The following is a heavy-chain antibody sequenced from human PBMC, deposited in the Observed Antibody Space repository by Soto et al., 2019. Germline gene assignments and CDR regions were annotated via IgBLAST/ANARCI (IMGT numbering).Heavy chain of an antibody. D-gene: IGHD2-8*01. CDR1: GFTFSAYA. V-gene: IGHV3-23*01. CDR2: VGGSDTDK. Sequence: PGGSLRLSCAASGFTFSAYAMSWVRQAPGKGLQWVSGVGGSDTDKHYADSARGRFTVSRDNSKNTLYLQMNSLRADDTAVYYCAKDATAVNGVWDPFDMWGQGTEVTVSS. CDR3: AKDATAVNGVWDPFDM. J-gene: IGHJ3*02.